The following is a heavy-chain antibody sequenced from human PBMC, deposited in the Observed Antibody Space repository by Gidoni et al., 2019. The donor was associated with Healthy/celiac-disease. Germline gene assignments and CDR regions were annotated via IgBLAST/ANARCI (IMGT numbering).Heavy chain of an antibody. D-gene: IGHD1-26*01. V-gene: IGHV4-59*01. Sequence: QVQLQESGPGLVKPSETLSLTCTVSGGSISSYYWSWIRQPPGKGLEWIGYIYYSGSTNYNPSLKSRVTISVDTSKNQFSLKLSSVTAADTAVYYCARKSSIVTVGATSVQNAFDIWGQGTMVTVSS. CDR3: ARKSSIVTVGATSVQNAFDI. CDR2: IYYSGST. CDR1: GGSISSYY. J-gene: IGHJ3*02.